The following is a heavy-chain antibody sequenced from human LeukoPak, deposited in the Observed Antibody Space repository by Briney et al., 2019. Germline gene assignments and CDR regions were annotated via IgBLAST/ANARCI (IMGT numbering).Heavy chain of an antibody. J-gene: IGHJ4*02. D-gene: IGHD2-2*01. V-gene: IGHV3-23*01. CDR3: AKDPGYCSSTSCYFFDY. CDR1: GFTFGSYA. Sequence: GGSLRLSCAASGFTFGSYAMNWVRQAPGKGLEWVSAISGSGGSTYYADSVKGRFTISRDNSKNTLYLQMNSLRAEDTAVYYCAKDPGYCSSTSCYFFDYWGQGTLVTVSS. CDR2: ISGSGGST.